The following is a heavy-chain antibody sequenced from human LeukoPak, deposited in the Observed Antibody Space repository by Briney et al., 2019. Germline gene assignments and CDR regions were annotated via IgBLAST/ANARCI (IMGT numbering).Heavy chain of an antibody. J-gene: IGHJ4*02. Sequence: GGSLRLSCAASGFTFSSYWMHWVRQAPGKGLVWVSRIYSDGSSRNYADSVKGRFTISRDNAKNTLYLQMNRLRAEDTYVYYWAREDRDSSSLDYWGQGTLVTVSS. D-gene: IGHD6-6*01. V-gene: IGHV3-74*01. CDR3: AREDRDSSSLDY. CDR1: GFTFSSYW. CDR2: IYSDGSSR.